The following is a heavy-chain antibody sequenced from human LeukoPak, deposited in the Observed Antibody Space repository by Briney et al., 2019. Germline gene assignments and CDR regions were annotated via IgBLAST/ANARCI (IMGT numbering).Heavy chain of an antibody. V-gene: IGHV3-15*01. Sequence: PGGSLRLSCAVSGVYFPERWMSWVRLSPEKGLEWVGRIKSNVDGGTADYMTSVKGRFTISRDDSKYTLYLQLSSLKTEDTGIYYGMSDARLQGGVDYWGRGTLVTVSS. D-gene: IGHD2-15*01. J-gene: IGHJ4*02. CDR1: GVYFPERW. CDR3: MSDARLQGGVDY. CDR2: IKSNVDGGTA.